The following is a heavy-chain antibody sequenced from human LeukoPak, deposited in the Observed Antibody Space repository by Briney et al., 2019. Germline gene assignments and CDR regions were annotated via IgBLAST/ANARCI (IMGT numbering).Heavy chain of an antibody. V-gene: IGHV1-18*01. J-gene: IGHJ3*02. CDR2: ISAYNGNT. D-gene: IGHD3-10*01. Sequence: ASVKVSCKASGGTFSSYAISWVRQAPGQGLEWMGWISAYNGNTNYAQKLQGRVTMTTDTSTSTAYMELRSLRSDDTAVYYCARGSMVRGVIISPSDAFDIWGQGTMVTVSS. CDR3: ARGSMVRGVIISPSDAFDI. CDR1: GGTFSSYA.